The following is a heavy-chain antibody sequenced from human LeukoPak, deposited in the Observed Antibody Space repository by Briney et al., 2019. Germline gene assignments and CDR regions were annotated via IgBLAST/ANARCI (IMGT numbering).Heavy chain of an antibody. J-gene: IGHJ6*03. CDR3: ARDHPINSSPYYYYYYMDV. D-gene: IGHD6-13*01. Sequence: PSETLSLTCTVSGGSISSYYWSWIRQPPGKGLEWIGYIYYSGSTNYNPSLKSRVTISVDTSKNQFSLKLSSVTAADTAVYYCARDHPINSSPYYYYYYMDVWGKGTTVTVSS. CDR2: IYYSGST. V-gene: IGHV4-59*01. CDR1: GGSISSYY.